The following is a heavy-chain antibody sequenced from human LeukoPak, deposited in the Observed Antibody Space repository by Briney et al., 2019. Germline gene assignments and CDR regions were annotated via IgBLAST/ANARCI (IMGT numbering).Heavy chain of an antibody. CDR3: ASQYYYDSSGYYYPY. J-gene: IGHJ4*02. Sequence: ASVRVSCKASGYTLTSYDINWVRQAPGQGLEWMGRINPNSGGTNYAQKFQGRVTMTRDTSISTAYMELSRLRSDDTAVYYCASQYYYDSSGYYYPYWGQGTLVTVSS. D-gene: IGHD3-22*01. CDR2: INPNSGGT. CDR1: GYTLTSYD. V-gene: IGHV1-2*06.